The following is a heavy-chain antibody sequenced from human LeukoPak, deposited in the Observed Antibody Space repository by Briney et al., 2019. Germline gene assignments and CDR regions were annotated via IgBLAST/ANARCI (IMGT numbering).Heavy chain of an antibody. Sequence: GGSLGLSCAASGFTPSSYAMSWVRQAPGKGLEWVSAISGSGGSTYYEESVKGRFTISRDNSKNALYLQMNSLRAEDTAVYYCAKDREKRDGLDYWGQGTLVTVSS. CDR3: AKDREKRDGLDY. CDR1: GFTPSSYA. J-gene: IGHJ4*02. CDR2: ISGSGGST. V-gene: IGHV3-23*01. D-gene: IGHD5-24*01.